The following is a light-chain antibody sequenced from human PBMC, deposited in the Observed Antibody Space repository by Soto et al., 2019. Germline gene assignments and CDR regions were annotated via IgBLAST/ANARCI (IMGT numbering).Light chain of an antibody. J-gene: IGKJ1*01. V-gene: IGKV3-15*01. CDR3: QQYNNWPPAWT. CDR1: RSVRRT. CDR2: GAS. Sequence: IVITLSPATLSVSPGDRATLSCSASRSVRRTFAWYQQQPGQSPRRVIYGASTRATGMPARFSGSGSGTLFTFTISSLQSEDFAVYYCQQYNNWPPAWTFGKGTKVDI.